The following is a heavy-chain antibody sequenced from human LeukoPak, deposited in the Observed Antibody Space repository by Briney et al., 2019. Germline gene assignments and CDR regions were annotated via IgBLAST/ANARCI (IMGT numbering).Heavy chain of an antibody. D-gene: IGHD3-9*01. V-gene: IGHV1-2*02. Sequence: ASVKVSCKASGYTFTGYYMHWVRQAPGQGLEWMGWINPNSGGTNYAQKFQGRVTMTRDTSISTAYMELSRLRSDDTAEYYCAKYDILTGYSSSYYYYGMDVWGQGTTVTVSS. CDR3: AKYDILTGYSSSYYYYGMDV. CDR2: INPNSGGT. J-gene: IGHJ6*02. CDR1: GYTFTGYY.